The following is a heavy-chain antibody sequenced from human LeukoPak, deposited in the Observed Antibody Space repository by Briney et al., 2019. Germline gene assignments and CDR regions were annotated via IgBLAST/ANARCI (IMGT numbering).Heavy chain of an antibody. CDR3: ARGEYCSSTSCYTPYYYYYGMDV. J-gene: IGHJ6*02. CDR1: GYTFTSYD. Sequence: ASVKVSCKASGYTFTSYDINWVRQATGQGLEWMGWMNPNSGNTGYAQKFQSRVTMTRNTSISTAYMELSSLRSEDTAVYYCARGEYCSSTSCYTPYYYYYGMDVWGQGTTVTVSS. D-gene: IGHD2-2*02. V-gene: IGHV1-8*01. CDR2: MNPNSGNT.